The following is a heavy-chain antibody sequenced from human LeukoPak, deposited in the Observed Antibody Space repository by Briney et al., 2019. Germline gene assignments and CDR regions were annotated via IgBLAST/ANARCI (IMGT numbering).Heavy chain of an antibody. V-gene: IGHV4-31*03. J-gene: IGHJ6*02. CDR3: ARDRYDSYPMDV. CDR2: AHNSGST. D-gene: IGHD3-3*01. Sequence: SETLSLTCTVSGGSISSGAYYWSWIRQHPGKGLEWIGYAHNSGSTYYNPSLKSRISISVDTSKNQFSLKLSSVTAADTAVYYCARDRYDSYPMDVWGQGTTVTASS. CDR1: GGSISSGAYY.